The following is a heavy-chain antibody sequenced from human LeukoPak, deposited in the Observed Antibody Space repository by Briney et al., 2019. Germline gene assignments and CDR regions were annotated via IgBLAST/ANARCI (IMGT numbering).Heavy chain of an antibody. CDR3: AKEKCPSGYSFLTDY. D-gene: IGHD5-18*01. CDR2: ISYDGPNK. J-gene: IGHJ4*02. Sequence: GGSLRLSCAASGFTFNSYGMHWVRQAPGKGLEWVAVISYDGPNKYYADSVKGRFTISRDDSKSTLYLQMNNLRTDNTAVYYCAKEKCPSGYSFLTDYWGQGTLVTVSS. V-gene: IGHV3-30*18. CDR1: GFTFNSYG.